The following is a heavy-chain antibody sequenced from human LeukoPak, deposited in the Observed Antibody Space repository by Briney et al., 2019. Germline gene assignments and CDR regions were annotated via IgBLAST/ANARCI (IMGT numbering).Heavy chain of an antibody. V-gene: IGHV1-18*01. D-gene: IGHD2-2*01. Sequence: ASVKVSCKASGYTFTSYGISWVRQAPGQGLEWMGWISAYNGNTNYAQKLQGRVTMTTDTSTSTAYTELRSLRSDDTAVYYCARVGFDCSSTSCHRGRWFDPWGQGTLVTVSS. CDR3: ARVGFDCSSTSCHRGRWFDP. J-gene: IGHJ5*02. CDR2: ISAYNGNT. CDR1: GYTFTSYG.